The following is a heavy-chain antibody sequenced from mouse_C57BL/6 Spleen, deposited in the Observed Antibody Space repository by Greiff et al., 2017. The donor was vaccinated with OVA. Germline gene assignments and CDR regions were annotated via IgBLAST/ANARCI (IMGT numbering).Heavy chain of an antibody. J-gene: IGHJ3*01. CDR2: IWSGGST. D-gene: IGHD2-4*01. Sequence: VKVVESGPGLVQPSQSLSITCTVSGFSLTSYGVHWVRQSPGKGLEWLGVIWSGGSTDYNAAFISRLSISKDNSKRQVFFKMNSLQADDTAIYYCARMGYDYDGGFAYWGQGTLVTVSA. V-gene: IGHV2-2*01. CDR3: ARMGYDYDGGFAY. CDR1: GFSLTSYG.